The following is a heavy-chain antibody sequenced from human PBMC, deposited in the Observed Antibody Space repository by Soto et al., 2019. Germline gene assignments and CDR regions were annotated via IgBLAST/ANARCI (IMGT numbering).Heavy chain of an antibody. CDR3: ARTLGPQVTGYVDSDYRWTIDQ. CDR2: IKHTGDA. V-gene: IGHV4-4*02. J-gene: IGHJ4*02. CDR1: GDSIKTETW. Sequence: PSETLSLTCAVSGDSIKTETWWSWLRQLPGTGLEWIGEIKHTGDANANPSLLSRVTISADTSKNQFFLRLTSVTAADTGVYFCARTLGPQVTGYVDSDYRWTIDQWGQGTLVTVSS. D-gene: IGHD4-4*01.